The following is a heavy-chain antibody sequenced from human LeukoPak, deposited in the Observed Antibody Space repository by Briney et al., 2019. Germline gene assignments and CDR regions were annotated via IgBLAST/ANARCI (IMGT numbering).Heavy chain of an antibody. Sequence: SETLSLTCTVSGGSLSGHYWSWIRQPPGKRLEWIGYVSYTGRTKYNPSLQSRVTISIDTSKSQFSLKLTSVTSADTAVYSCARLLDNDISGGPGTFDVWGQGTTASVSS. CDR2: VSYTGRT. CDR3: ARLLDNDISGGPGTFDV. J-gene: IGHJ3*01. D-gene: IGHD3-22*01. V-gene: IGHV4-59*11. CDR1: GGSLSGHY.